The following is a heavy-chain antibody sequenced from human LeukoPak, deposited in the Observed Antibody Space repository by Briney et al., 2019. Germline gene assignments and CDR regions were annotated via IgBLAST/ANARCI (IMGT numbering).Heavy chain of an antibody. D-gene: IGHD3-10*01. V-gene: IGHV4-34*01. CDR3: ATVAIRAEFHFDH. J-gene: IGHJ4*02. CDR2: INHNGNT. Sequence: SETLSLTCGVSGGPFSKFYWNWIRQHPGKGLEWIGEINHNGNTNYNPSLKGRVTLSVHESENQFSLKLRSVIAADTALYYCATVAIRAEFHFDHWGQGLLVTVSS. CDR1: GGPFSKFY.